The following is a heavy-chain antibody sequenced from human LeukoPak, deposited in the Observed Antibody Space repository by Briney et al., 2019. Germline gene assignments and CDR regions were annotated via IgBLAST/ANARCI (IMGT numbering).Heavy chain of an antibody. V-gene: IGHV3-74*01. CDR2: INSDGSST. J-gene: IGHJ5*02. Sequence: GGSLRLSCAASGFTFSTFAMIWVRQPPGKGLEWVSRINSDGSSTSYADSVKGRFTISRDNAKNTLYPQMNSLRAEDTAVYYCARCGLTVSNCWFDPWGQGTLVTVSS. CDR1: GFTFSTFA. CDR3: ARCGLTVSNCWFDP. D-gene: IGHD4-17*01.